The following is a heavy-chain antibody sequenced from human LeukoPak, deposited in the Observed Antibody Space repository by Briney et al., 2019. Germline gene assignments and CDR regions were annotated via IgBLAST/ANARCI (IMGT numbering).Heavy chain of an antibody. CDR3: ARDSRQYYYDSSGYYDY. CDR2: INSDGSST. CDR1: GFTFSSYW. D-gene: IGHD3-22*01. J-gene: IGHJ4*02. Sequence: GGSLRLSCAASGFTFSSYWMHWVRQVPGKGLVWVSRINSDGSSTSYADSVKGRFTISRDNAKNTLYLQMNSLRAEDTAVYYCARDSRQYYYDSSGYYDYWGQGTLVTVSS. V-gene: IGHV3-74*01.